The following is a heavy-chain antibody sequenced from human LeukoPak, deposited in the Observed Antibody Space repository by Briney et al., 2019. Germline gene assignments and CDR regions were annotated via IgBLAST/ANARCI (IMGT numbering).Heavy chain of an antibody. CDR2: IYYSGST. CDR1: GGSISSYY. Sequence: SETLSLTCTVSGGSISSYYWSWIRQPPGEGLEWIGYIYYSGSTNYNPSLKSRVTISVDTSKNQFSLKLSSVTAADTAVYYCARGHGSGSPRRYFDYWGQGTLVTVSS. D-gene: IGHD3-10*01. J-gene: IGHJ4*02. CDR3: ARGHGSGSPRRYFDY. V-gene: IGHV4-59*01.